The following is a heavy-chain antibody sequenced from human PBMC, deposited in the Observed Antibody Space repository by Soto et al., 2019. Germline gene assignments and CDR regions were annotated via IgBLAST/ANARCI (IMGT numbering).Heavy chain of an antibody. V-gene: IGHV4-59*01. Sequence: PSETLSLTCTVSGVSISSYYWSLLRQPPGKGLEWIGYLYYSRSTNYNPSLKSRVTISLDTSKNQFSLKLSSVTAADTAVYYCASSDSSGYSPFDYWGQGTLVTVS. CDR2: LYYSRST. J-gene: IGHJ4*02. CDR3: ASSDSSGYSPFDY. CDR1: GVSISSYY. D-gene: IGHD3-22*01.